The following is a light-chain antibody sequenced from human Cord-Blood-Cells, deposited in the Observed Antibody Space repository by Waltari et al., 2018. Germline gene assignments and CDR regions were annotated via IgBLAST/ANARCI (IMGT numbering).Light chain of an antibody. CDR2: CAS. Sequence: EIVMTQSPATLSVSPGERATLPCRASPSVNSNLAWYQQKPGQAPRLLIYCASPRATGIPAQFSGSWSGTEFTLPLSSLQSEDFAVYYCQQYNNWPTWTFGQGTKVEIK. J-gene: IGKJ1*01. CDR3: QQYNNWPTWT. V-gene: IGKV3-15*01. CDR1: PSVNSN.